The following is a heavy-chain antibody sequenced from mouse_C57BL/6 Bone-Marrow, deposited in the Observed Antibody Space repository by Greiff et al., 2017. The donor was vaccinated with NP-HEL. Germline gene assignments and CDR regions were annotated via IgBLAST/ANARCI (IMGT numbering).Heavy chain of an antibody. CDR3: ACQRSLPACFAY. J-gene: IGHJ3*01. CDR2: IDPRSGNT. D-gene: IGHD2-1*01. CDR1: GYTFTSYG. Sequence: QVQLQQSGAELVRPGASVKLSCKASGYTFTSYGISWVKQRTGQGLEWIGEIDPRSGNTNYNEKFKGKATLTADKSSSTAYMELRSLTSEDSAFYFCACQRSLPACFAYWGQGTLVTVSA. V-gene: IGHV1-81*01.